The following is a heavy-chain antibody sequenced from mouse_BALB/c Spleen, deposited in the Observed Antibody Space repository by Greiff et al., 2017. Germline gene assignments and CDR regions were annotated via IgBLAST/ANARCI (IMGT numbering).Heavy chain of an antibody. CDR2: ISYDGSN. V-gene: IGHV3-6*02. J-gene: IGHJ4*01. Sequence: VQLQQSGPGLVKPSQSLSLTCSVTGYSITSGYYWNWIRQFPGNKLEWMGYISYDGSNNYNPSLKNRISITRDTSKNQFFLKLNSVTTEDTATYYCAREGYYYAMDYWGQGTSDSVST. CDR3: AREGYYYAMDY. CDR1: GYSITSGYY.